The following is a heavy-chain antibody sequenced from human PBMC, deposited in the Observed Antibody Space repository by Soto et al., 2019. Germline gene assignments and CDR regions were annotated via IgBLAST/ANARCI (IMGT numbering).Heavy chain of an antibody. Sequence: EVQLVESGGGMVQPGRSLRLSCVASGFTFDDHAMHWVRRGPGRGLEWVSGISWNSETTGYADSVRGRFTISRDNATNSLYLQMNSLRVEDTAFYYCAKDEEGVWSVAKGSSYAYYGMDVWGQGTTVIVS. CDR2: ISWNSETT. D-gene: IGHD3-3*01. CDR3: AKDEEGVWSVAKGSSYAYYGMDV. V-gene: IGHV3-9*01. J-gene: IGHJ6*02. CDR1: GFTFDDHA.